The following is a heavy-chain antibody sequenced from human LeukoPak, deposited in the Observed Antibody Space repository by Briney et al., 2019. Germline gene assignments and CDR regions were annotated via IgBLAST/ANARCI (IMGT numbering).Heavy chain of an antibody. Sequence: GGSLRLSCAASEFTFSRYWMAWLRQAPGKGLVWVSRINSNGSITTYGDSLKGRFTVSRDNAKNTLYLQMNSLTGEDTAVYYCARGPSSSSSWYGLDVWGRGTTVTVSS. J-gene: IGHJ6*02. CDR3: ARGPSSSSSWYGLDV. V-gene: IGHV3-74*01. D-gene: IGHD6-13*01. CDR1: EFTFSRYW. CDR2: INSNGSIT.